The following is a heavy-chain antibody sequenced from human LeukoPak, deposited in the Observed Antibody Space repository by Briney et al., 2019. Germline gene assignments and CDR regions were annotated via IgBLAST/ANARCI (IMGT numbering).Heavy chain of an antibody. D-gene: IGHD3-22*01. Sequence: ASVKVSRKASGYTFTGYYMHWVRQAPGQGLGWMGWINPNSGGTNYAQKFQGRVTMTRDTSISTAYMELSRLRSDDTAGYYCSRAEAHYYDSSGYSDFDYWGQGTLVTVSS. CDR1: GYTFTGYY. V-gene: IGHV1-2*02. J-gene: IGHJ4*02. CDR2: INPNSGGT. CDR3: SRAEAHYYDSSGYSDFDY.